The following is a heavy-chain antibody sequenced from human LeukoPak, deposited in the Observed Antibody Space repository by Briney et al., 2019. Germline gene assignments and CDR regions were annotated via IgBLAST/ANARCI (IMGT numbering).Heavy chain of an antibody. CDR3: VRGEYYYDSSGRGFDL. CDR1: GFTFSSYA. J-gene: IGHJ2*01. Sequence: QPGRSLRLSCAASGFTFSSYAMHWVRQAPGKGLEWVALISYDGSNKYYADSVKGRFTISRDNSKNTLYLQMNSLGAEDTAVYYCVRGEYYYDSSGRGFDLWGRGTLVTVSS. CDR2: ISYDGSNK. V-gene: IGHV3-30-3*01. D-gene: IGHD3-22*01.